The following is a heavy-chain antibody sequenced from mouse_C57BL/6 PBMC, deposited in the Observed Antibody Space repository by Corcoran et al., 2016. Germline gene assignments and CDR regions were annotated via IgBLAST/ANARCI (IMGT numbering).Heavy chain of an antibody. V-gene: IGHV3-6*01. D-gene: IGHD2-1*01. CDR1: GYSITSGYY. CDR3: ARGEGYGNYDYYAMDY. Sequence: DVQLQESGPGLVKPSQSLSLTCSVTGYSITSGYYWNWIRQFPGNKLEWVGYISYDGSNNYNPSLKNRISITRDTSKNQFFLKLNSVTTEDTATYYCARGEGYGNYDYYAMDYWGQGTSVTVSS. J-gene: IGHJ4*01. CDR2: ISYDGSN.